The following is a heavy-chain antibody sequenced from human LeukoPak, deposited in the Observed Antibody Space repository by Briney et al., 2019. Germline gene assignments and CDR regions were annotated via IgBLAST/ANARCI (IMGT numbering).Heavy chain of an antibody. CDR3: ANLSIYAALRPPEY. D-gene: IGHD3-16*01. V-gene: IGHV3-23*01. Sequence: GGSLRLSCAVSGLTFTTAAMSWVRQAPGKGLEWVSAMSGDAYNIFYADSVKGRFTISRDNSKSTLYLQMNSLRVEDTAVYYCANLSIYAALRPPEYWGQGILVTVSS. J-gene: IGHJ4*02. CDR1: GLTFTTAA. CDR2: MSGDAYNI.